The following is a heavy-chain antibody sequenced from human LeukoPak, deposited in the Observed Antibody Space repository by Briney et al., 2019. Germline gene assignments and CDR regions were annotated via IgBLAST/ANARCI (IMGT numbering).Heavy chain of an antibody. D-gene: IGHD2-8*01. Sequence: GGSLRLSCAASGFTFSRYAMSWVRQAPGKGLEWVAFIHYDGTKTYYADSVKGRFAVSRDTSKNTLYLQMNSLRPEDTAVYYCAKTLGVTYWGQGTLVTVSS. CDR1: GFTFSRYA. CDR3: AKTLGVTY. V-gene: IGHV3-30*02. J-gene: IGHJ4*02. CDR2: IHYDGTKT.